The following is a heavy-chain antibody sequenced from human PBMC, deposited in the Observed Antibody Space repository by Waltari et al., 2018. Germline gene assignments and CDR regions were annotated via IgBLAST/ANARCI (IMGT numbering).Heavy chain of an antibody. V-gene: IGHV3-30*02. CDR3: AKERGGAADLDY. CDR2: RRLDGSDR. Sequence: QVQLVESGGGVVQPGGSLRLSCAASGFTFNDYGMHWVRQAPGKVLEWVAFRRLDGSDRYSADSVKGRFTISRDNSKNTLYLQMNILRTEDTAVYYCAKERGGAADLDYWGQGTLVTVSS. CDR1: GFTFNDYG. D-gene: IGHD6-13*01. J-gene: IGHJ4*02.